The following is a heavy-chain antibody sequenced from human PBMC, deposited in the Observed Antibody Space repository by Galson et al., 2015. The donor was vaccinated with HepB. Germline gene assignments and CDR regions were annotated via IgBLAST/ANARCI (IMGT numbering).Heavy chain of an antibody. CDR1: GGTFSSYA. CDR3: ARESDDSSGLFDY. V-gene: IGHV1-69*06. D-gene: IGHD3-22*01. CDR2: IIPIFGTA. J-gene: IGHJ4*02. Sequence: SCKASGGTFSSYAISWVRQAPGQGLEWMGGIIPIFGTANYAQKFQGRVTITADKSTSTAYMELSSLRSEDTAVYYCARESDDSSGLFDYWGQGTLVTVSS.